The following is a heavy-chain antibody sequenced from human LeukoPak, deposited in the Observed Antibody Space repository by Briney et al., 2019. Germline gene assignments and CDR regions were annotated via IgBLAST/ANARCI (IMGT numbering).Heavy chain of an antibody. CDR3: ARDSGDYALSAFDI. CDR2: IYHSGST. D-gene: IGHD4-17*01. V-gene: IGHV4-30-2*01. J-gene: IGHJ3*02. CDR1: GGSISSGGYS. Sequence: SETLSDTCAVSGGSISSGGYSWSWIRQPPGKGLEWIGYIYHSGSTYYNPSLKSRVTISVDRSKNQFSLKLSSVTAADTAVYYCARDSGDYALSAFDIWGQGTMVTVSS.